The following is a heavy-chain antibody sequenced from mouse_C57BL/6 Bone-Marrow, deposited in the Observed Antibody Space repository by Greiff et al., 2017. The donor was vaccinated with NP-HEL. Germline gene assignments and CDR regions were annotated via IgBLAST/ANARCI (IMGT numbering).Heavy chain of an antibody. J-gene: IGHJ3*01. Sequence: VHLEESGAELARPGASVKLSCKASGYTFTSYGISWVKQRTGQGLEWIGEIYPRSGNTYYNEKFKGKATLTADKSSSTAYMELRSLTSEDSAVYFCARDDYDLFAYWGKGTLVTVSA. CDR3: ARDDYDLFAY. CDR1: GYTFTSYG. D-gene: IGHD2-4*01. CDR2: IYPRSGNT. V-gene: IGHV1-81*01.